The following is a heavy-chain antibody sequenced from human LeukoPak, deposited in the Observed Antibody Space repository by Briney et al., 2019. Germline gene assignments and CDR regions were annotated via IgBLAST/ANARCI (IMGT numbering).Heavy chain of an antibody. V-gene: IGHV3-7*03. CDR1: GFTFSNYW. Sequence: GGSLRLSCAASGFTFSNYWMSWVRQAPGKGLEWVANIKQDESEKFYVDSVKGRFTISRDNAKNSLFLQMNSLRAEDTALYYCAKDYCSSTTCYYNYWGQGTLVTVSS. J-gene: IGHJ4*02. CDR2: IKQDESEK. CDR3: AKDYCSSTTCYYNY. D-gene: IGHD2-2*01.